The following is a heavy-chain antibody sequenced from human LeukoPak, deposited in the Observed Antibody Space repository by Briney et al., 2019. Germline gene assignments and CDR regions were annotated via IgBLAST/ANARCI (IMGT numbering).Heavy chain of an antibody. CDR3: ARLHYGSGSTKPTGFDY. CDR1: GGSISSYY. D-gene: IGHD3-10*01. CDR2: IYTSGST. Sequence: SETLSLTCTVSGGSISSYYWSWIRQPAGKGLEWIGRIYTSGSTNYNPSLKSRVTMSVDTSKNQLSLKLTSVTAADTAVYYCARLHYGSGSTKPTGFDYWGQGTLVTVSS. V-gene: IGHV4-4*07. J-gene: IGHJ4*02.